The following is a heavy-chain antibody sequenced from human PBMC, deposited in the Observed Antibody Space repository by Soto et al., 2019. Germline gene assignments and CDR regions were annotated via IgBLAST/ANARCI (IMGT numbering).Heavy chain of an antibody. D-gene: IGHD7-27*01. CDR3: ARAETLGDFDY. CDR1: GGSISSSSYF. V-gene: IGHV4-39*01. Sequence: QLQLQESGPGLVKPSETLSLTCTVSGGSISSSSYFWGWIRQPPGKGLEWIGSIHYSGSTYYNPSLKSRVTISVDTSKNQFSLKLSSVTAADTAVYYCARAETLGDFDYWGQGTLVTVSS. J-gene: IGHJ4*02. CDR2: IHYSGST.